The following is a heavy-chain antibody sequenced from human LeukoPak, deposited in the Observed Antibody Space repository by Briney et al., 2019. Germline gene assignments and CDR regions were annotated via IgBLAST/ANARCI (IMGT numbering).Heavy chain of an antibody. CDR3: AKDYVWGSYRYGFDY. CDR1: GFTFSSYA. D-gene: IGHD3-16*02. CDR2: ISGSGGST. V-gene: IGHV3-23*01. J-gene: IGHJ4*02. Sequence: GGSLRLSCAASGFTFSSYAMSWVRQAPGKGLEWVSAISGSGGSTYYADSVKGRFTTSRDNSKNTLYLQMNSLRAEDTAVYYCAKDYVWGSYRYGFDYWGQGTLVTVSS.